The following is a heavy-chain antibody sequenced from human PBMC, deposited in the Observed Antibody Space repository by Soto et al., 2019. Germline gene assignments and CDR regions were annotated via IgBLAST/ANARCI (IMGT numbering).Heavy chain of an antibody. CDR2: ISISSDYK. V-gene: IGHV3-48*02. CDR3: ARDIWEYGSNWFDP. CDR1: GFSFSNHY. D-gene: IGHD3-10*01. Sequence: QLVELGGGLVQPGGSLRLSCVASGFSFSNHYMNWIRQAPGKGLEWVSYISISSDYKHYADSVRGRFTVSRDNARNSLYLQMNSLRDEDTAVYYCARDIWEYGSNWFDPWGQGTLVTVSS. J-gene: IGHJ5*02.